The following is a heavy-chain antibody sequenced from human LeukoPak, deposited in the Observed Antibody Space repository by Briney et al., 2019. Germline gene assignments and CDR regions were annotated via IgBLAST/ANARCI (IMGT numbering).Heavy chain of an antibody. CDR2: ISSSSSTI. D-gene: IGHD3-22*01. Sequence: PGGSLRLSCAASGFTFSYYSMNWVRQAPGKGLEWVSYISSSSSTIYYADSVKGRFTISRDNAKNSLYLQMNSLRAEDTAVYYCARGPRGYDSSGYPEVFQHWGQGTLVTVSS. V-gene: IGHV3-48*01. CDR1: GFTFSYYS. J-gene: IGHJ1*01. CDR3: ARGPRGYDSSGYPEVFQH.